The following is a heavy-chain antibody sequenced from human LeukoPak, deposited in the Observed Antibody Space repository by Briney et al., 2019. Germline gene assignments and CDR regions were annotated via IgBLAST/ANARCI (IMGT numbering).Heavy chain of an antibody. Sequence: PWETLSLTCAVYGGSFSGYYWGWIRQPPGKGLQWIGEITHNGYTNYNPALKSRVTISIDTSKNEFSLKVSSVTAADTAIYYCAASGGPINWFDPWGQGTLVTVSS. CDR1: GGSFSGYY. D-gene: IGHD3-10*01. J-gene: IGHJ5*02. CDR3: AASGGPINWFDP. V-gene: IGHV4-34*01. CDR2: ITHNGYT.